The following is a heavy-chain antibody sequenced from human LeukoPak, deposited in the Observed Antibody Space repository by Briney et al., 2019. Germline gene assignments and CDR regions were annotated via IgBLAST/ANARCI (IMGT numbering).Heavy chain of an antibody. CDR1: GGTFSSYA. D-gene: IGHD6-6*01. J-gene: IGHJ4*02. V-gene: IGHV1-69*05. CDR3: ARAGGYSSSSRIDY. CDR2: IIPIFGTA. Sequence: GASVKVSCKASGGTFSSYAISWVRQAPGQGLESMGGIIPIFGTANYAQKFQGRVTITTDESTSTAYMELSSLRSEDTAVYYCARAGGYSSSSRIDYWGQGTLVTVSS.